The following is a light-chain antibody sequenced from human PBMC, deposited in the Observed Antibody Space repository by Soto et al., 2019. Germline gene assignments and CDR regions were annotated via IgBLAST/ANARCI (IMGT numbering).Light chain of an antibody. V-gene: IGKV3-20*01. Sequence: EIVWTQTPGTLSLSPGERATLSCRASESVSHDHLAWYQRKPGQAPRLLIYGASYRATDIPYIFSGSGSGTDFTLTIARLEAEAFAVYICQQYGSPPPTFGLGTKVEI. J-gene: IGKJ1*01. CDR3: QQYGSPPPT. CDR2: GAS. CDR1: ESVSHDH.